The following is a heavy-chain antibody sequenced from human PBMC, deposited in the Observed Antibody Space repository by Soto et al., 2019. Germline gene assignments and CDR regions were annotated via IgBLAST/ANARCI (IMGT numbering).Heavy chain of an antibody. Sequence: QVQLVESGGGVVQPGRSLRLSCAASGFTFSSYGMHWVRQAPGKGLEWVAVISYDGSNKYYADFLKGRLTISRDNSKNTVFLEMNSLRVEDTAVYYCAKSSQEQYNFDYWGQGTLVTVSS. J-gene: IGHJ4*02. CDR3: AKSSQEQYNFDY. V-gene: IGHV3-30*18. D-gene: IGHD6-19*01. CDR2: ISYDGSNK. CDR1: GFTFSSYG.